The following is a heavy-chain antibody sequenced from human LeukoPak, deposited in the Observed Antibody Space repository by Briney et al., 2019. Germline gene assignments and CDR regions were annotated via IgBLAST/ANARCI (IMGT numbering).Heavy chain of an antibody. D-gene: IGHD4-11*01. Sequence: GGSLRLSCAASGFTFSNYGMHWVRQAPGKGLGWVEVIWYGESNKTYVDSVKGRFTISRDNSKNTLYLQMNSLRAEDTAVDYCAKGGRSTVTTRPGSIHYYYDTDVWGEGTTVTVSS. J-gene: IGHJ6*01. CDR1: GFTFSNYG. CDR2: IWYGESNK. V-gene: IGHV3-30*02. CDR3: AKGGRSTVTTRPGSIHYYYDTDV.